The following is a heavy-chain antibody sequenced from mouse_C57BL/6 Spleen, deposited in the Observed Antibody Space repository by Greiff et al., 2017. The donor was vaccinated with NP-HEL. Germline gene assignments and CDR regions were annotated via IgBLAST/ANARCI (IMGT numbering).Heavy chain of an antibody. Sequence: QVQLQQSGAELVKPGASVKISCKASGYAFSSYWMNWVKQRPGKGLEWIGQIYPGDGDTNYNGKFKGKATRTADKSSSTAYMQISSLTSEDTAVYYCAASHYGNYFDYWGQGTPLTVSS. V-gene: IGHV1-80*01. J-gene: IGHJ2*01. CDR1: GYAFSSYW. D-gene: IGHD2-1*01. CDR2: IYPGDGDT. CDR3: AASHYGNYFDY.